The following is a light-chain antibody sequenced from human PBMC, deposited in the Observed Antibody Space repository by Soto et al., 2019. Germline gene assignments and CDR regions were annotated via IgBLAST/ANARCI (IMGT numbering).Light chain of an antibody. CDR1: SGEVGGYNY. V-gene: IGLV2-14*01. CDR2: DVS. J-gene: IGLJ1*01. Sequence: QSMLTQPASLSGSPGQSITISCTGTSGEVGGYNYVSWYQQHPGKAPKLMIYDVSNRPSGVSNRFSGSKSGNTASLTISGLQAEDEADYYCSSYTSSSTLLYVFGTGTKVTVL. CDR3: SSYTSSSTLLYV.